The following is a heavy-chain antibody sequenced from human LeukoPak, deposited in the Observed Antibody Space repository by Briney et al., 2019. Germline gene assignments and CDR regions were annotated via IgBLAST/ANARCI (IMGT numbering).Heavy chain of an antibody. CDR2: IKQDGSEK. V-gene: IGHV3-7*01. J-gene: IGHJ5*02. Sequence: PGGSLRLSCAASGFTFSSYWMSWVRQAPGKGLEWVANIKQDGSEKYYVDSVKGRFTISRDNAKNSLYLQMNSLRAEDTAVYYCARGNLWFGELAWFDPWGQGTLVTVSS. CDR1: GFTFSSYW. CDR3: ARGNLWFGELAWFDP. D-gene: IGHD3-10*01.